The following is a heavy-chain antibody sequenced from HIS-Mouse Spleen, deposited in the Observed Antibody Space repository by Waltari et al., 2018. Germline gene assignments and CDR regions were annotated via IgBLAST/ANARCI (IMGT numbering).Heavy chain of an antibody. Sequence: QVQLVESGGGVVQPGRSLRLSCAASGFTFSSYAMHWVRQAPGKGLEWVAVISYDGEKKSHADSVKGRFTISRDNSKNTLYLQMNSLRAEDTAVYYCAKDLGGTMIVPVRWAFDIWGQGTMVTVSS. CDR2: ISYDGEKK. CDR3: AKDLGGTMIVPVRWAFDI. CDR1: GFTFSSYA. V-gene: IGHV3-30*04. D-gene: IGHD3-22*01. J-gene: IGHJ3*02.